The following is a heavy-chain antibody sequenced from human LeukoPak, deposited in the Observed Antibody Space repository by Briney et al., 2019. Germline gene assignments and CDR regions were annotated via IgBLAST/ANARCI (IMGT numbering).Heavy chain of an antibody. V-gene: IGHV3-30-3*01. CDR2: ISYDGSNK. J-gene: IGHJ4*02. D-gene: IGHD3-3*01. CDR1: GFTFSSYA. Sequence: PGGSLRLSCAASGFTFSSYAMHWVRQAPGKGLEWVAVISYDGSNKYYADSVKGRFTISRDNSKNTLYLQMNSLRAEDTAVYYCAKGPFTYDFWSGYYGYWGQGTLVTVSS. CDR3: AKGPFTYDFWSGYYGY.